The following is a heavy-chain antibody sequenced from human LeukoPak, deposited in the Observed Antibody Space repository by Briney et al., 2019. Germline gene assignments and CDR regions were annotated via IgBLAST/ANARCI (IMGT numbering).Heavy chain of an antibody. CDR1: GYTFTDFD. CDR3: ARALDRSYYYVYLS. D-gene: IGHD3-16*01. J-gene: IGHJ4*02. Sequence: ASVTVSCKASGYTFTDFDINWVRQAPGRGLEWMGWMNPNSGNTVYAQKFQGRVTMTRDTSINTARMELTSLTSEDTAVYYCARALDRSYYYVYLSWGQGTVIPVSS. V-gene: IGHV1-8*01. CDR2: MNPNSGNT.